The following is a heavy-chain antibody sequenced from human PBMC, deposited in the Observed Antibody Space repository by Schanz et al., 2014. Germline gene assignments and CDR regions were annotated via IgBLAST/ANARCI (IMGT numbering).Heavy chain of an antibody. Sequence: QVQLLQSGSEVKKPGASVKVSCEISGYTVSALAMHWVRQAPGKGLEWLGGFDVEDGETIYAQKFQGRVTMTRDTSTSTVYMELSSLRSEDTAVYYCATNSPFRMVRGSNAFDAWGQWTMVTVSS. CDR1: GYTVSALA. V-gene: IGHV1-24*01. J-gene: IGHJ3*01. CDR3: ATNSPFRMVRGSNAFDA. CDR2: FDVEDGET. D-gene: IGHD3-10*01.